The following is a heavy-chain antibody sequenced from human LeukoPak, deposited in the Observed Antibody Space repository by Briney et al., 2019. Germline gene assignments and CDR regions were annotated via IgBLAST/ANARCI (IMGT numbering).Heavy chain of an antibody. Sequence: ASVKVCCKASGYTFTSYGISWLRQAPGQGLEWMGWISAYNGNTNYAQKLQGRVTMTTDTSTSTAYMELRSLRSDDTAVYYCARVLVGPTLLDAFDIWGQGTMVTVSS. J-gene: IGHJ3*02. V-gene: IGHV1-18*01. D-gene: IGHD1-26*01. CDR1: GYTFTSYG. CDR2: ISAYNGNT. CDR3: ARVLVGPTLLDAFDI.